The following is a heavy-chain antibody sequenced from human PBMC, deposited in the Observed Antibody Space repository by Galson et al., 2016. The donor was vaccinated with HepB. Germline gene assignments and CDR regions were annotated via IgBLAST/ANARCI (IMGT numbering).Heavy chain of an antibody. D-gene: IGHD2/OR15-2a*01. CDR1: GFTFNNYG. Sequence: SLRLSCATSGFTFNNYGFHWVRQAPGKGLEWVSSISDNGASTYYAASVEDRFTISRDDSKNTVYLQMERLRAEDTAIYYCAKDRGTTSTNCYHPDFDPRGQGALVTFSS. V-gene: IGHV3-33*03. CDR2: ISDNGAST. J-gene: IGHJ5*02. CDR3: AKDRGTTSTNCYHPDFDP.